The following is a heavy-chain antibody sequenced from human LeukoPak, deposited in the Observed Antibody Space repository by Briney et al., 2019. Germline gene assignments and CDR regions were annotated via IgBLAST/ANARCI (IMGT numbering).Heavy chain of an antibody. CDR2: ISYDGSNK. CDR3: VREGFYESGSLPTFYFDY. J-gene: IGHJ4*02. V-gene: IGHV3-30-3*01. CDR1: GFTFSSYA. D-gene: IGHD3-10*01. Sequence: PGGSLRLSCAASGFTFSSYAMHWVRQAPGKGLEWVAVISYDGSNKYYADSVKGRFTISRDSSSKMVSLQMNSLGTEDTAVYYCVREGFYESGSLPTFYFDYWGQGTLVTVSS.